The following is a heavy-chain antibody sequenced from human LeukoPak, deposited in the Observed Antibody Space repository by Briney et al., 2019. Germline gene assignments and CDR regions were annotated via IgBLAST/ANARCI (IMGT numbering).Heavy chain of an antibody. Sequence: GGSLRLSCAASGFTFGNYGIHWVRQAPGKGLEWVAFIRYDGSDRYYADSVKGRFTISRDNSKITLYLQMNSLRAEDTAVYYCAKDPRPFGESSPYYFDYWGQGTLVTVSS. CDR1: GFTFGNYG. CDR3: AKDPRPFGESSPYYFDY. CDR2: IRYDGSDR. J-gene: IGHJ4*02. V-gene: IGHV3-30*02. D-gene: IGHD3-10*01.